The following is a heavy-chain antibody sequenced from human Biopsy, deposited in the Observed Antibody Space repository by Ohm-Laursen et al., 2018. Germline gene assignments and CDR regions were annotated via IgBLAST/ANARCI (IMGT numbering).Heavy chain of an antibody. J-gene: IGHJ6*02. CDR1: GASITSYY. Sequence: SDTLSLTCTVSGASITSYYWSWIRQPAGKGLEWIGHTYKGGNTNHNPSLKSRVSKSVDTSKNQLSLTLRSVTAADTAVYYCARDLPSSYYYAMDVWGQGTTVTVSS. CDR2: TYKGGNT. CDR3: ARDLPSSYYYAMDV. V-gene: IGHV4-4*07.